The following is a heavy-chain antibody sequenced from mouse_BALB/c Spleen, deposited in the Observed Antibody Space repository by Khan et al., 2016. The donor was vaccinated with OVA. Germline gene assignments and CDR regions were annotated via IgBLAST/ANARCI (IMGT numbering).Heavy chain of an antibody. Sequence: QVQLKESGPGLVAPSQSLSITCTISGFSLTSYGIHWVRQPPGKGLEWLVVIWSDRKTTYNSALKSRLNIIKDNSKSQVFLKMNSLQTDDTAMYYCARQIFPGYFDVWGAGTTVTVSS. CDR2: IWSDRKT. J-gene: IGHJ1*01. V-gene: IGHV2-6-1*01. CDR1: GFSLTSYG. CDR3: ARQIFPGYFDV.